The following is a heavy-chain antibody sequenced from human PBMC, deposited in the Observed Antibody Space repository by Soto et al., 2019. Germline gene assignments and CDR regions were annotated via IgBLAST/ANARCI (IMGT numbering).Heavy chain of an antibody. CDR3: ATDYGDDFDY. CDR1: GYTFTSYG. CDR2: ISAYNGNT. D-gene: IGHD4-17*01. Sequence: ASVKVSCKASGYTFTSYGISWVRQAPGQGLEWMGWISAYNGNTNYAQKLQGRVTMTEDTSTDTAYMELSSLRSEDTAVYYCATDYGDDFDYWGQGTLVTVSS. V-gene: IGHV1-18*01. J-gene: IGHJ4*02.